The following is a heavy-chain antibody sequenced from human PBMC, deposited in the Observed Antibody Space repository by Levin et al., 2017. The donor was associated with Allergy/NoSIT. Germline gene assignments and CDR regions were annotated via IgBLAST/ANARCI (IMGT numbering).Heavy chain of an antibody. CDR3: ARQLGNFWSGYNYFNY. Sequence: GESLKISCAASGFTFSSYEMNWVRRAPGKGLEWVSYISSTGSTIYSADSVKGRFTISRDNAKNSLYLHMNSLRAEDTAVYYCARQLGNFWSGYNYFNYWGQGTLVTVSS. CDR2: ISSTGSTI. CDR1: GFTFSSYE. J-gene: IGHJ4*02. V-gene: IGHV3-48*03. D-gene: IGHD3-3*01.